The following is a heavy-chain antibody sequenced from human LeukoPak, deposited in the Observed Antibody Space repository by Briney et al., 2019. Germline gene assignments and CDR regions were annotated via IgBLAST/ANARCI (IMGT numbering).Heavy chain of an antibody. J-gene: IGHJ6*03. CDR3: ARGDYYYYYYMDV. CDR2: INPNSGGT. Sequence: GASVKVSCKASGYTFTGYYMHWVRQAPGQGPEWMGWINPNSGGTNYAQKFQGRVTMTRDTSISTAYMELSRLRSDDTAVYYCARGDYYYYYYMDVWDKGTTVTVSS. V-gene: IGHV1-2*02. CDR1: GYTFTGYY.